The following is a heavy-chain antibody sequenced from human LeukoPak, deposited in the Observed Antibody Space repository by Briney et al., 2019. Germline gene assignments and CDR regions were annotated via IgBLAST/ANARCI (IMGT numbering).Heavy chain of an antibody. Sequence: GRSLRLSCAASGFTFDDYAMHWVRQAPGKGLEWVSGISWNSGSIGYADSVKVRFTISRDNAKNSLYLQMNSLRAEDMALYYCAKGGYYYDSSGYSDYFDYWGQGTLVTVSS. D-gene: IGHD3-22*01. CDR1: GFTFDDYA. CDR3: AKGGYYYDSSGYSDYFDY. CDR2: ISWNSGSI. J-gene: IGHJ4*02. V-gene: IGHV3-9*03.